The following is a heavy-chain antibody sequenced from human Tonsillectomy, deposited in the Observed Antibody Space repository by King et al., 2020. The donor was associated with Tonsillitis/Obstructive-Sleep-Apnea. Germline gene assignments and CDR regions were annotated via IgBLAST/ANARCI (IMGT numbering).Heavy chain of an antibody. J-gene: IGHJ3*02. V-gene: IGHV1-24*01. CDR3: ATAREYQLLRGWGAFDI. CDR1: GYSLTELS. Sequence: QPQLVQSGAEVKKPGASVKVSCKVSGYSLTELSIHWVRQAPGKGLEWMGGFDPEDGETIYAQKFQGRVTMTDDISTDTAYMELSSLRSEDTAVYYCATAREYQLLRGWGAFDIWGQGTMVTVSS. CDR2: FDPEDGET. D-gene: IGHD3-10*01.